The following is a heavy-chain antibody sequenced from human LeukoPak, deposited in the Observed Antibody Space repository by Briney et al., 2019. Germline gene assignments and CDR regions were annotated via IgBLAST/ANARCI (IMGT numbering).Heavy chain of an antibody. CDR3: ARDLKVGFYYDSSGSYSFDP. CDR2: IYYSGST. CDR1: GGSISSSSYY. V-gene: IGHV4-39*07. Sequence: KPSETLSLTCTVSGGSISSSSYYWGWIRQPPGKGLEWIGSIYYSGSTYYNPSLKSRVTISVDTSKNQFSLKLSSVTAADTAVYYCARDLKVGFYYDSSGSYSFDPWGQGTLVTVSS. D-gene: IGHD3-22*01. J-gene: IGHJ5*02.